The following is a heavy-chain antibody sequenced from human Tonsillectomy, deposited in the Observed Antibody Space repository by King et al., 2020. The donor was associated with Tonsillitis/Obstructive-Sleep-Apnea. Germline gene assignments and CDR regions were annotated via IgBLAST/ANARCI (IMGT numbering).Heavy chain of an antibody. CDR2: IYWDDVK. CDR1: GFSLSTSGVG. D-gene: IGHD1-26*01. CDR3: AHSPMGYFYYYMDV. V-gene: IGHV2-5*02. Sequence: FTLKESGPALVKPTQTLTLTCTFSGFSLSTSGVGVGWIRQPPGKALEWLALIYWDDVKRYSPSLESRLTITKDTSKSQVVLTMTNVDPVDTATYYCAHSPMGYFYYYMDVWGKGTTVTVSS. J-gene: IGHJ6*03.